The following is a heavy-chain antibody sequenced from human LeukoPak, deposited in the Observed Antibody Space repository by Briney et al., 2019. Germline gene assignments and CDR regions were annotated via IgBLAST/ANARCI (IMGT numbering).Heavy chain of an antibody. D-gene: IGHD3-22*01. CDR1: GYTFTSYD. CDR3: ARDRLAYDSSGYYYLPPSGY. J-gene: IGHJ4*02. V-gene: IGHV1-8*02. CDR2: MNPNSGNT. Sequence: GASVKVSCKASGYTFTSYDINWVRQATGQGLEWMGWMNPNSGNTGYAQKFQGRVTMTTDTSTSTAYMELRSLRSDDTAMYYCARDRLAYDSSGYYYLPPSGYWGQGTLVTVSS.